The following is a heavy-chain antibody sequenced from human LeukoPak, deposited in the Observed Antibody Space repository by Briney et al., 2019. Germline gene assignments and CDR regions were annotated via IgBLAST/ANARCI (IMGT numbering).Heavy chain of an antibody. Sequence: GASVKVPCKASGYTFTSHYIHRVRQAPGQGLEWMGWINPNRGDTKYPQRFQGRVTMTRDTSNSTAYMDVRRLRSDDTAMYYCARDMRSHPGFRGVINYWGQGTLVTVSS. CDR3: ARDMRSHPGFRGVINY. V-gene: IGHV1-2*02. J-gene: IGHJ4*02. CDR1: GYTFTSHY. D-gene: IGHD3-10*01. CDR2: INPNRGDT.